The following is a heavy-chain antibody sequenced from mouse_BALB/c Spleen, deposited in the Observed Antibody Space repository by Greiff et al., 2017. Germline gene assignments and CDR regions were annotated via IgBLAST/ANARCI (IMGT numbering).Heavy chain of an antibody. D-gene: IGHD2-1*01. CDR2: ISSGSSTI. V-gene: IGHV5-17*02. CDR1: GFTFSSFG. Sequence: EVKLMESGGGLVQPGGSRKLSCAASGFTFSSFGMHWVRQAPEKGLEWVAYISSGSSTIYYADTVKGRFTISRDNPKNTLFLQMTSLRSEDTAMYYCARWRGDGNLLDYWGQGTSVTVSS. CDR3: ARWRGDGNLLDY. J-gene: IGHJ4*01.